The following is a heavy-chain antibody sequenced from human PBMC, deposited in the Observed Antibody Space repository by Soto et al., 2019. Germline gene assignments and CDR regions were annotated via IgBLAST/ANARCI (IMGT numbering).Heavy chain of an antibody. Sequence: PGGSLRLSCAASGFTFSSYSMNWVRQAPGKGLEWVSYISSSSTIYYADSVKGRFTISRDNAKSSLYLQMNSLRDEDTAVYYCARDAIQTYCSGGSCYSGPYGMDVWGQGTTVTVSS. V-gene: IGHV3-48*02. CDR1: GFTFSSYS. CDR3: ARDAIQTYCSGGSCYSGPYGMDV. CDR2: ISSSSTI. J-gene: IGHJ6*02. D-gene: IGHD2-15*01.